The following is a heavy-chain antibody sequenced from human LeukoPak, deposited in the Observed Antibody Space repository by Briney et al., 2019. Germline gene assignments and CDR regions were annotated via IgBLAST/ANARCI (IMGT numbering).Heavy chain of an antibody. CDR2: ISSTGGTT. Sequence: PGGSLRLSCAASGITFSSYGMSWVRQAPGKGLEWVSSISSTGGTTYYADSVKGRFIISRDNSKNTLYLQMNSLRAEDTAIYYCAKGPGSLDVWGKGTTVTMSS. CDR1: GITFSSYG. J-gene: IGHJ6*04. CDR3: AKGPGSLDV. V-gene: IGHV3-23*01.